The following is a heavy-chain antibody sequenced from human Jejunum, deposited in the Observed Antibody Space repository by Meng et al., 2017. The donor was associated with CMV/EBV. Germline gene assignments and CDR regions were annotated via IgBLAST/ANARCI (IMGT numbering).Heavy chain of an antibody. J-gene: IGHJ4*02. CDR2: IIPIFGKT. D-gene: IGHD1-26*01. CDR3: ARDSLSGSFDY. Sequence: SLKASGDMFRNYAISWVRQAPGQGLEWMGGIIPIFGKTHYAQKFQGRVTITTDESTTTAYVELSSLTSEDTAVYYCARDSLSGSFDYWGQGTLVTVSS. V-gene: IGHV1-69*05. CDR1: GDMFRNYA.